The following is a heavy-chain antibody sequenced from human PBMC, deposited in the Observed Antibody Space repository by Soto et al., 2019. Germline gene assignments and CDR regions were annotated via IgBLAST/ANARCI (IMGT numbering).Heavy chain of an antibody. J-gene: IGHJ6*03. CDR3: AMGALYAFYLDV. Sequence: EVQLVESGGGLVQPGGSLRLSCAASGFTFSSYWLHWVRQVPGKGLMWVSRIKSDGITTNYEDSVQGRFTISRDNDRNTVYLQMNSLRGDDTAVYFCAMGALYAFYLDVWGKGTTVTVSS. D-gene: IGHD3-16*01. CDR1: GFTFSSYW. V-gene: IGHV3-74*01. CDR2: IKSDGITT.